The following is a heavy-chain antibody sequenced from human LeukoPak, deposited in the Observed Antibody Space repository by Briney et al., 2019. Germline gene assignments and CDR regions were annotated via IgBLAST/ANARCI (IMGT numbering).Heavy chain of an antibody. D-gene: IGHD3-10*01. J-gene: IGHJ5*02. CDR1: GYSFGNYW. CDR3: AREMAVYGSGSNWFDP. V-gene: IGHV5-51*01. CDR2: IYPGDSDT. Sequence: GESLKISCKGSGYSFGNYWIGWVRQMPGKGLEWMGIIYPGDSDTRYSPSFQGQVTISAGNSINTAYLQLSSLKASDTAMYYCAREMAVYGSGSNWFDPWGQGTLVTVSS.